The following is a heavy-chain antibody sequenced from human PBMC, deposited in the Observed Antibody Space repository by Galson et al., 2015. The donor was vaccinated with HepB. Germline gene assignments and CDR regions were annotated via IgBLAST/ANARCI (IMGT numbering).Heavy chain of an antibody. V-gene: IGHV3-23*01. Sequence: SLRLSCAASGFTFSSYAMSWVRQAPGKGLEWVSAISGSGGSTYYADSVKGRFTISRDNSKNTLYLQMNSLRAEDTAVYYCAKDRLGPYYYYYYMDVWGKGTTVTVSS. D-gene: IGHD3-22*01. CDR1: GFTFSSYA. J-gene: IGHJ6*03. CDR2: ISGSGGST. CDR3: AKDRLGPYYYYYYMDV.